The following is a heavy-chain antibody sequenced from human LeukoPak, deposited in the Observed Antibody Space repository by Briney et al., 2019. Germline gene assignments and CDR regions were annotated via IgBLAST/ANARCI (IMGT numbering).Heavy chain of an antibody. D-gene: IGHD1-26*01. CDR3: AREGRSGSYFL. Sequence: PGGSLRLSCAASGFTFSSYWMSWVRQAPGKGLEWVANIKQDGSEKYYVDSVKGRFTISRDNAKNSLYLQMNSPRAEDTAVYYCAREGRSGSYFLWGQGTLVTVSS. V-gene: IGHV3-7*01. J-gene: IGHJ4*02. CDR2: IKQDGSEK. CDR1: GFTFSSYW.